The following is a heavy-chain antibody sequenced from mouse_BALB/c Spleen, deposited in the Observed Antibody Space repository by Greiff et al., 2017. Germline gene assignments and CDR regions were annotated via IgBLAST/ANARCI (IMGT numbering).Heavy chain of an antibody. Sequence: DVMLVESGGGLVQPGGSLKLSCAASGFTFSSYGMSWVRQTPDKRLELVATINSNGGSTYYPDSVKGRFTISRDNAKNTLYLQMSSLKSEDTAMYYCAREDYYGSFSWFAYWGQGTLVTVSA. CDR2: INSNGGST. CDR1: GFTFSSYG. J-gene: IGHJ3*01. V-gene: IGHV5-6-3*01. D-gene: IGHD1-1*01. CDR3: AREDYYGSFSWFAY.